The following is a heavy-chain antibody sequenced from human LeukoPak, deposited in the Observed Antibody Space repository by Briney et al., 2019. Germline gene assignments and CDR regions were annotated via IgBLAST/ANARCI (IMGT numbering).Heavy chain of an antibody. V-gene: IGHV3-7*01. Sequence: PGGSLRLSCTASGFTFSSYTMSWVRQAPGKGLEWVANIKQDGSEKYYVDSVKGRFTISRDNAKNSLYLQMNSLRAEDTAVYYCARDLYYFDYWGQGTLVTVSS. CDR2: IKQDGSEK. CDR1: GFTFSSYT. CDR3: ARDLYYFDY. J-gene: IGHJ4*02.